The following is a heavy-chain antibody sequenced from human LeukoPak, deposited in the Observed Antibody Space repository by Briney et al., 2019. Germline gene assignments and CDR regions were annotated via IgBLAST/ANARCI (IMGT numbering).Heavy chain of an antibody. CDR1: GFTFSSSA. Sequence: GGSLRLSCAASGFTFSSSAMSWVRQAPGKGLYWVSAISGSGTGTYYADSVKGRFTISRDNSKNTLCLQMNSLRAEDTAVYYCAKEGGTGTRFDYWGQGTLVTVSS. J-gene: IGHJ4*02. CDR2: ISGSGTGT. CDR3: AKEGGTGTRFDY. V-gene: IGHV3-23*01. D-gene: IGHD1-7*01.